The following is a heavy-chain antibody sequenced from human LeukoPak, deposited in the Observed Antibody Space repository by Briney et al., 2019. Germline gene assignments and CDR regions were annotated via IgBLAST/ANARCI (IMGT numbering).Heavy chain of an antibody. V-gene: IGHV4-39*07. CDR1: GGSISSGSYY. CDR2: IYYSGST. J-gene: IGHJ3*01. Sequence: SETLSLTCTVSGGSISSGSYYWGWIRQPPGKGLEWIGTIYYSGSTYYNPSLKSRVTISVDTSKNQFSLKLSSVTAADTAVYYCARIVGAPLPPDVWGQGTMVTVSS. D-gene: IGHD1-26*01. CDR3: ARIVGAPLPPDV.